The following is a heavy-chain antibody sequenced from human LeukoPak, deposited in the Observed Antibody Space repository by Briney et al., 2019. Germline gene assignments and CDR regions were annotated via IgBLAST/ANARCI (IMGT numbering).Heavy chain of an antibody. CDR2: ISGSGGST. V-gene: IGHV3-23*01. CDR1: GFTFSSYA. D-gene: IGHD3-10*01. J-gene: IGHJ4*02. Sequence: GGSLRLSCAASGFTFSSYAMSWVRQAPGKGLEWVSAISGSGGSTYYADSVKGRFTISIDNSKNTLYLQMNSLRAEDTAVYYCAKDHIYYGSGSDLDYWGQGTLVTVSS. CDR3: AKDHIYYGSGSDLDY.